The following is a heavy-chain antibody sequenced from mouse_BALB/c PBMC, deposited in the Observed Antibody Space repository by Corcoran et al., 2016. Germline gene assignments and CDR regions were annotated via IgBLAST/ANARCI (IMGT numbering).Heavy chain of an antibody. J-gene: IGHJ2*01. Sequence: QIQLVQSGPELKKPGETVKISCKASGYTFTNYGMNWVKQAPGKGVKWMGWINTYTGEPTYADDFKGRFAFSLETSASTAYLQINNLKNEDTATYFCARGPELGNFDYWGQGTTLTVSS. CDR3: ARGPELGNFDY. D-gene: IGHD4-1*01. CDR2: INTYTGEP. CDR1: GYTFTNYG. V-gene: IGHV9-3-1*01.